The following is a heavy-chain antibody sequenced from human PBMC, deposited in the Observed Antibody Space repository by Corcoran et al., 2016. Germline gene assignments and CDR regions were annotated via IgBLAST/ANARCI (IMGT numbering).Heavy chain of an antibody. V-gene: IGHV3-33*01. D-gene: IGHD7-27*01. CDR1: GFTFSSYG. Sequence: QVKLVESGGGVVQPGRSLRLSCAASGFTFSSYGMHWVRQAPGKGLEWVAVIWYDGSNKYYADSVKGRFTISRDNSKNTLYLQMNSLRAEDTAVYYCARENWGGQGFGDWGQGTLVTVSS. CDR3: ARENWGGQGFGD. CDR2: IWYDGSNK. J-gene: IGHJ4*02.